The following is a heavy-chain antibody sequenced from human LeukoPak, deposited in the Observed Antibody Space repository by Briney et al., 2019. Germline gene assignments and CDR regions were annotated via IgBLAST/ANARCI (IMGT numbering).Heavy chain of an antibody. D-gene: IGHD2-8*01. J-gene: IGHJ4*02. V-gene: IGHV4-59*11. CDR3: ARVIAADNGLDY. CDR1: GGSISSHY. CDR2: VYYTGTT. Sequence: KPSETLSLTCTVSGGSISSHYWSWIRQPPGKGLEWIGYVYYTGTTNYNPSLKSRLTISLDTSKKRFSLNLRSVTAADTAVYYCARVIAADNGLDYWGQGTLVTVSS.